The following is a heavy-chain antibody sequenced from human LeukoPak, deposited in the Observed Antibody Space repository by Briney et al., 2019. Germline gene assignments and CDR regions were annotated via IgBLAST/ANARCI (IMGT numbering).Heavy chain of an antibody. D-gene: IGHD3-3*01. CDR3: ARDRTTRGGVRGHWFYP. CDR2: INPNSGGT. V-gene: IGHV1-2*02. CDR1: GYTFTGHY. Sequence: ASVKVSWKASGYTFTGHYIHWVRQAPGQGPEWRGWINPNSGGTNYAQKFHGRITMTRDTSISTAYMELSRLRSDDTAVYYCARDRTTRGGVRGHWFYPWGQGTLVTVSS. J-gene: IGHJ5*02.